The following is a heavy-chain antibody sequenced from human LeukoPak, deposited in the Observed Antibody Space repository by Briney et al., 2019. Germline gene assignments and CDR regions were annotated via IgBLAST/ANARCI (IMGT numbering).Heavy chain of an antibody. J-gene: IGHJ4*02. CDR2: ISGSGGST. CDR3: ARAGTVTLLDY. V-gene: IGHV3-23*01. D-gene: IGHD4-17*01. Sequence: GGSLRLSCAASGFTFSSYAMSWVRQAPGKGLEWVSAISGSGGSTYYADSVKGRFTISRDNAKNSLYLQMNSLRAEDMAVYYCARAGTVTLLDYWGQGTLVTVSS. CDR1: GFTFSSYA.